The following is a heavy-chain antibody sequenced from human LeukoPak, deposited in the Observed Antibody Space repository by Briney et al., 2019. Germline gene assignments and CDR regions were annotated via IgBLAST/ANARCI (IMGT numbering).Heavy chain of an antibody. CDR3: ARVSLGALIAAAYIDY. D-gene: IGHD6-13*01. CDR2: IYHSGST. V-gene: IGHV4-38-2*02. Sequence: SETLSLTCTVSGYSISSGYYWGWIRQPPGKGLEWIGSIYHSGSTYYNPSLKSRVTISVDTSKNQFSLKLSSVTAADTAVYYCARVSLGALIAAAYIDYWGQGTLVTVSS. CDR1: GYSISSGYY. J-gene: IGHJ4*02.